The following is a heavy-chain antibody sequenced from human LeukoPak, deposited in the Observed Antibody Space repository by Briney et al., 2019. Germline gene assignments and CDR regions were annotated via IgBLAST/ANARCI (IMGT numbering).Heavy chain of an antibody. CDR1: GYTFTGYY. J-gene: IGHJ5*02. Sequence: ASVKVSCKASGYTFTGYYMHWVRQAPGQGLEWMGGINPNSGGTNYAQKFQGRVTMTRDTSISTAYMELSRLRSDDTAVYYCARGDLGAYNWFDPCGQGTLVTVSS. CDR3: ARGDLGAYNWFDP. CDR2: INPNSGGT. V-gene: IGHV1-2*02.